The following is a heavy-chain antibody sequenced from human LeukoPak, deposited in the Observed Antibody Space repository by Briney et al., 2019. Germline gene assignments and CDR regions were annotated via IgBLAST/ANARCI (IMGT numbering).Heavy chain of an antibody. CDR2: ISYDGSNK. Sequence: PGGSLRLSCAASGFTFSSYGMHWVRQAPGKWLEWVAVISYDGSNKYYADSVKGRFTISRDNSKNTLYLQMNSLRAEDTAVYYCAKESSDYGGNEGLDYWGQGTLVTVSS. V-gene: IGHV3-30*18. D-gene: IGHD4-23*01. CDR3: AKESSDYGGNEGLDY. J-gene: IGHJ4*02. CDR1: GFTFSSYG.